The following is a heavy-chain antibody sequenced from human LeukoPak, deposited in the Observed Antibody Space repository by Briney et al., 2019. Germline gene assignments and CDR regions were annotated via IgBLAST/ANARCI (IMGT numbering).Heavy chain of an antibody. CDR3: ARDRHDLKIQNFAHYIDY. Sequence: SETLSLTCTVSGGSISSGGYYWSWIRQHPGKGLEWIGYIYHSGSTYYNPSLKSRVTISVDRSKNQFSLKLSSVTAADTAVYYCARDRHDLKIQNFAHYIDYWGQGTLVTVSS. V-gene: IGHV4-31*03. J-gene: IGHJ4*02. CDR2: IYHSGST. CDR1: GGSISSGGYY. D-gene: IGHD3-9*01.